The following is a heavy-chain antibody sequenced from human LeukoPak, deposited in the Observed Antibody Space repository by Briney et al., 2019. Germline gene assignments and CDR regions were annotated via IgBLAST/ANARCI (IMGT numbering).Heavy chain of an antibody. D-gene: IGHD1-26*01. CDR3: AKDSSMMPGLGVSDY. CDR2: ISWNSGSI. Sequence: PGRSLRLSCAASGFTFDDYAMHWVRQAPGKGLEWVSGISWNSGSIGYADSVKGRFTISRDNAKNSLYLQMNSLGAEDTALYYCAKDSSMMPGLGVSDYWGQGTLVTVSS. CDR1: GFTFDDYA. V-gene: IGHV3-9*01. J-gene: IGHJ4*02.